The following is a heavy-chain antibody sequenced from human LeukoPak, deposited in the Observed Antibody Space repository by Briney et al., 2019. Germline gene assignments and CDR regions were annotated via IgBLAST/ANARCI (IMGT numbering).Heavy chain of an antibody. CDR1: GDFITAYY. J-gene: IGHJ6*03. Sequence: SETLSLTCTVSGDFITAYYWSWIRQPPGKGLEWIGYFSYSGSTYYNPSLKSRVTISVDTSKNQFSLKLSSVTAADTAVYYCARGYSYGHYYYYYMDVWGKGTTVTVSS. CDR3: ARGYSYGHYYYYYMDV. D-gene: IGHD5-18*01. CDR2: FSYSGST. V-gene: IGHV4-59*01.